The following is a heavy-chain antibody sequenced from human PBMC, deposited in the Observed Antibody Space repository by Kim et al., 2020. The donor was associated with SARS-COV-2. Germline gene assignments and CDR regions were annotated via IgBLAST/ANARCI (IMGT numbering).Heavy chain of an antibody. D-gene: IGHD1-26*01. V-gene: IGHV1-18*01. CDR1: GYTFTSYG. Sequence: ASVKVSCKASGYTFTSYGISWVRQAPGQGLEWMGWISAYNGNTNYAQKLQGRVTMTTDTSTSTAYMELRSLRSDDTAVYYCARDLRPVGATRGSFSYWGQGTLVTVSS. CDR2: ISAYNGNT. CDR3: ARDLRPVGATRGSFSY. J-gene: IGHJ4*02.